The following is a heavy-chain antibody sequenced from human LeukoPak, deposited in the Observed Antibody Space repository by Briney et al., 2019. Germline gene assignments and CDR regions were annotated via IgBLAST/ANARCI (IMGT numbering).Heavy chain of an antibody. CDR1: GFTFGDYA. CDR3: TRDRGGRPIAPYYYYMDV. V-gene: IGHV3-49*03. D-gene: IGHD3-16*01. Sequence: GGSLRLSCTASGFTFGDYAMSWFRQAPGKGLEWVGFIRSKAYGGTTEYAASVKGRFTISRDDSKSIAYLQMNSLKTEDTAVYYCTRDRGGRPIAPYYYYMDVWGKGTTVTVSS. J-gene: IGHJ6*03. CDR2: IRSKAYGGTT.